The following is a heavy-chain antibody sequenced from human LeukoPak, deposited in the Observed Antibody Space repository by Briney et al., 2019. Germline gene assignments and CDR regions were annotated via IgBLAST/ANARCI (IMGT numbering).Heavy chain of an antibody. Sequence: PSETLSLTCIVSGDSISIYYWSWIRQPAGKGLEWIGRIYSSGITNYNPSLKSRVTMSVDTSKNQFSLKLSSVTAADTAVYYCARGKDDLLTGHQRGGFDTWGQGTLVTVSS. CDR1: GDSISIYY. CDR3: ARGKDDLLTGHQRGGFDT. J-gene: IGHJ5*02. CDR2: IYSSGIT. V-gene: IGHV4-4*07. D-gene: IGHD3-9*01.